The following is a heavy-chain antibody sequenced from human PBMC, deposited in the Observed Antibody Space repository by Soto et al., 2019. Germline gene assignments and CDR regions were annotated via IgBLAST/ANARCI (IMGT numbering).Heavy chain of an antibody. CDR2: ISAYNGNT. Sequence: RASVKVSCKASGYTFTSYGISWVRQAPGQGLEWMGWISAYNGNTNYAQKLQGRVTMTTDTSTSTAYMELRSLRSDDTAVYYCARDKYCSSTSCYNWFDPWGQGTLVTVSS. CDR3: ARDKYCSSTSCYNWFDP. J-gene: IGHJ5*02. D-gene: IGHD2-2*01. V-gene: IGHV1-18*04. CDR1: GYTFTSYG.